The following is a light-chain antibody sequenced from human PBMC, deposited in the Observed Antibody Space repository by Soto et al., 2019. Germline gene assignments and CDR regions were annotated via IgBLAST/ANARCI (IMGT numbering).Light chain of an antibody. V-gene: IGLV1-51*02. CDR3: GPGDSSLTTVV. CDR2: ENN. Sequence: QSVLTQPPSVSAAPGQKVTISCSGSHSNIGNNYVSWYQQLPRTSPKLLIYENNKRPSGIPDRFSGSKSGTSATLDITGLQTGDEADYYCGPGDSSLTTVVFGGGTKVTVL. J-gene: IGLJ2*01. CDR1: HSNIGNNY.